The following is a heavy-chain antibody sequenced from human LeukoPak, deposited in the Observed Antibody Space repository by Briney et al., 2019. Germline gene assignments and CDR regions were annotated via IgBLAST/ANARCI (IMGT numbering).Heavy chain of an antibody. CDR1: GFTFSSYS. Sequence: PGESLRLSCAASGFTFSSYSMNWVRQAPGKGLEWVSSISSSSSYIYYADSVKGRFTISRDNAKNSLYLQMNSLRAEDTAVYYCARGSAMVNDYWGQGTLVTVSS. V-gene: IGHV3-21*01. J-gene: IGHJ4*02. D-gene: IGHD4/OR15-4a*01. CDR2: ISSSSSYI. CDR3: ARGSAMVNDY.